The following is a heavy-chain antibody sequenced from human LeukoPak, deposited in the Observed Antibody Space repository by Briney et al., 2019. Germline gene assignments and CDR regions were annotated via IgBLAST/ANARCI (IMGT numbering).Heavy chain of an antibody. CDR3: ARSGYSYGADALDI. V-gene: IGHV4-59*12. D-gene: IGHD5-18*01. CDR2: IYYSGST. J-gene: IGHJ3*02. CDR1: GGSISSYY. Sequence: KSSETLSLTCTVSGGSISSYYWSWIRQPPGKGLEWIGYIYYSGSTKYNPSLKSRVTISVDTSKKQFSLKLSSVTAADTAVYYCARSGYSYGADALDIWGQGTMVTVSS.